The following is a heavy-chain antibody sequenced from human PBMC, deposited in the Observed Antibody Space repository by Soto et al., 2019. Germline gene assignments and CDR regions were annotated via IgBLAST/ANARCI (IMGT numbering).Heavy chain of an antibody. CDR2: IYSAGST. Sequence: GGSLTPSWAASGFIVTSSYMIWVRQAPGKGLEWVAVIYSAGSTYYADSVKGRFTISRDNFKNTLYLQMNSLRAEDTAVYYCARGYSYTQPVFDYWGLGTLVTVSS. CDR1: GFIVTSSY. D-gene: IGHD5-18*01. CDR3: ARGYSYTQPVFDY. V-gene: IGHV3-53*01. J-gene: IGHJ4*02.